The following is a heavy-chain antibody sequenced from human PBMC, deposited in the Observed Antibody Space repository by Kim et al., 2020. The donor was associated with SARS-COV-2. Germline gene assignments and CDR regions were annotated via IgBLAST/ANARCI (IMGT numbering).Heavy chain of an antibody. CDR1: GFTFSSYA. CDR2: IPSTTNYI. CDR3: ARDAQLVPFDY. J-gene: IGHJ4*02. Sequence: GGSLRLSCAASGFTFSSYAMHWVRQAPGRGLEWVAVIPSTTNYIYYRDSVRGRFTISRDNAKSSLYLQMNNLQVEDTAVYYCARDAQLVPFDYWGQGTLVTVFS. V-gene: IGHV3-21*01. D-gene: IGHD6-6*01.